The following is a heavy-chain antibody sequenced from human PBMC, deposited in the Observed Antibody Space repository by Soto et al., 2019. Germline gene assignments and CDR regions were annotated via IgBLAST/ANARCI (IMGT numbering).Heavy chain of an antibody. CDR3: ARGPGSSEWGFSYYHMDV. CDR2: MNPNSGNT. CDR1: FTSYD. V-gene: IGHV1-8*01. Sequence: QVQLVQSGAEVKKPGASVKVSCTFTSYDINWVRQATGQGLEWMGWMNPNSGNTRYAQKFQGRVTMTRNTSNFTAARELSSMRSEGTAVYYCARGPGSSEWGFSYYHMDVWGQGTTVTVSS. J-gene: IGHJ6*02. D-gene: IGHD6-13*01.